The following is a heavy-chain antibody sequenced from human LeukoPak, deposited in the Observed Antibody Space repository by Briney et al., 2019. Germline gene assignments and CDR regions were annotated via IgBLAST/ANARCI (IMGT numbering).Heavy chain of an antibody. CDR2: IFYSGST. D-gene: IGHD2-15*01. Sequence: SETLSLTCSVSGGSISSSNYYWGWIRQPPGKGLEWIGTIFYSGSTYYNPSLKSRVTISVDTSKNQFSLKLNSVTAADTAVYYCARHVETYPSEVVTAFDYWGQGTLVTVSS. CDR1: GGSISSSNYY. J-gene: IGHJ4*02. CDR3: ARHVETYPSEVVTAFDY. V-gene: IGHV4-39*07.